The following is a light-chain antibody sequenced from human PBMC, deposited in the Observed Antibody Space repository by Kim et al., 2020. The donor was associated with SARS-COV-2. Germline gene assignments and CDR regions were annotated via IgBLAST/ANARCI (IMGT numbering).Light chain of an antibody. V-gene: IGKV1-27*01. J-gene: IGKJ1*01. CDR2: AAS. CDR3: QKYNSAPWT. CDR1: QGITNS. Sequence: DIQMTQSPSSLSVSVRDRVTLTCRASQGITNSLAWYQQKPGKVPQLLIYAASALQSGVPSRFSGSGSGTDFTLTISSLQPEDVATYYCQKYNSAPWTFGQGTKVDIK.